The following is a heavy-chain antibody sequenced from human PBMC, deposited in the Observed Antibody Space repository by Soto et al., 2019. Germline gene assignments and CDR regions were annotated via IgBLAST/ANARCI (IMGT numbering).Heavy chain of an antibody. V-gene: IGHV3-23*01. CDR3: AKDAVFVQAEDV. D-gene: IGHD3-3*01. CDR2: ITGSGGKI. Sequence: WARQATGKGQECVSGITGSGGKIEYVASVKGRFTISRDNSKNTVYLQMNTLRAEDTALYFCAKDAVFVQAEDV. J-gene: IGHJ6*01.